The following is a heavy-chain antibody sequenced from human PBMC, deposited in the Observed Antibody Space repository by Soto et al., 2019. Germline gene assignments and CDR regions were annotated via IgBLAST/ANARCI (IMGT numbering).Heavy chain of an antibody. CDR3: ATDLGTTMARH. Sequence: GGSLRLSCAASGFTLRNSRMSRVRQAPGKGLEWVANIKQDGSDTYYVDSVKGRFTISRDNAKNSLYLQMNSLRAEDTAVYYYATDLGTTMARHWGQGTLVTVSS. J-gene: IGHJ4*02. CDR1: GFTLRNSR. CDR2: IKQDGSDT. D-gene: IGHD1-1*01. V-gene: IGHV3-7*04.